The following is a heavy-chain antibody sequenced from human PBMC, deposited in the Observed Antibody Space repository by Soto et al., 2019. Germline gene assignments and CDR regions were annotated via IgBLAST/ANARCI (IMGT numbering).Heavy chain of an antibody. CDR2: IWYDGSNK. V-gene: IGHV3-33*01. Sequence: GGSLRLSCAASGFTFSSYGMHWVRQAPGKGLEWVAVIWYDGSNKYYADSVKGRFTISRDNSKNTLYLQMNSLRAEDTAVYYCARDHIVVVPAATPLDGMDVWGQGTTVTVSS. CDR3: ARDHIVVVPAATPLDGMDV. CDR1: GFTFSSYG. J-gene: IGHJ6*02. D-gene: IGHD2-2*02.